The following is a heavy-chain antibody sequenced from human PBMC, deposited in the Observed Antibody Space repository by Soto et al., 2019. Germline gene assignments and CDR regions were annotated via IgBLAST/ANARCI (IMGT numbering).Heavy chain of an antibody. J-gene: IGHJ3*02. CDR2: IGSSSNYR. CDR1: GFTFSSYV. Sequence: EVQLVESGGGLVKPGGSLRLSCAASGFTFSSYVMNWVRQAPGKGLEWVSSIGSSSNYRYYAESVKGRFTISRDNAKNSLYLQMDSLRAEDTGVYYCASPKGGAFDIWGQGTMVTVSS. D-gene: IGHD3-16*01. V-gene: IGHV3-21*01. CDR3: ASPKGGAFDI.